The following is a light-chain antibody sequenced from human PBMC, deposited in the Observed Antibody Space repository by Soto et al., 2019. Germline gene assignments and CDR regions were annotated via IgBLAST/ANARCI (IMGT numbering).Light chain of an antibody. CDR1: QSVSSN. J-gene: IGKJ4*01. Sequence: EIVLTQSPASLSVSPGERATLSCRASQSVSSNLAWYQQKPGQAPRLLIYGASTRATGIPARFSGSGSGTEFTLTISSLQSEDFAVYYCQYYGSSATFAGGTKVDIK. CDR3: QYYGSSAT. CDR2: GAS. V-gene: IGKV3-15*01.